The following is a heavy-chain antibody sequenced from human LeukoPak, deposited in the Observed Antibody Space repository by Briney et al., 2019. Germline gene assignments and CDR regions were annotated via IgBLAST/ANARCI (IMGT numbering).Heavy chain of an antibody. Sequence: GESLKISCEGSGYIFTNYWIGWVRQMPGQGLEWMGIFYPGDSATRYSPSFQGQVTISADKSISTAYLQWRSLKASDTAMYYCARLGRYDNSGYYYAYWGQGIQVTVSS. J-gene: IGHJ4*02. D-gene: IGHD3-22*01. CDR3: ARLGRYDNSGYYYAY. CDR1: GYIFTNYW. V-gene: IGHV5-51*01. CDR2: FYPGDSAT.